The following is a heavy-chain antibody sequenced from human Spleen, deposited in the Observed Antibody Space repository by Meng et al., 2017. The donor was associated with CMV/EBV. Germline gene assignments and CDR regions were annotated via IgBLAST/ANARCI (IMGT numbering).Heavy chain of an antibody. D-gene: IGHD2-2*01. Sequence: GYYWSWIRQPPGKGLEWIGEINHSGSTNYNPSLKSRVTISVDTSKNQFSLKLSSVTAADTAVYYCARGEPTDPIVVVPAAIWSDGDYWGQGTLVTVSS. J-gene: IGHJ4*02. V-gene: IGHV4-34*01. CDR3: ARGEPTDPIVVVPAAIWSDGDY. CDR2: INHSGST. CDR1: GYY.